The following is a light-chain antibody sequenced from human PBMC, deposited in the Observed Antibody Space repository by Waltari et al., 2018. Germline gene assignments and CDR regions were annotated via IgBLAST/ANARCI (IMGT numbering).Light chain of an antibody. CDR1: SATIGSNY. CDR2: RNA. J-gene: IGLJ1*01. Sequence: QSVLTQPPSASGTPGQRVTISCSGSSATIGSNYVYWYQHPPGTTPNLLISRNAQRPSGVPYRFSGSKSGTSASLDISGLRSEDEGDYYCAAWDGGVSGPHVFGTGTKVTVL. CDR3: AAWDGGVSGPHV. V-gene: IGLV1-47*01.